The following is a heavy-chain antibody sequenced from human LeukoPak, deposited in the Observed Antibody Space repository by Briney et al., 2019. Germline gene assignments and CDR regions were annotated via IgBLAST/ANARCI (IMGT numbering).Heavy chain of an antibody. Sequence: GGSLRLSCAASGFTFSSYWTTWFRQAPGKRLEWVAIINQDGSAKYYLDSVKVRFTVSRDNAETSVFLQMHSLRNEDTAVYFCASWVGRDNWGQGTLVTVSS. J-gene: IGHJ4*02. V-gene: IGHV3-7*01. CDR2: INQDGSAK. CDR1: GFTFSSYW. D-gene: IGHD1-26*01. CDR3: ASWVGRDN.